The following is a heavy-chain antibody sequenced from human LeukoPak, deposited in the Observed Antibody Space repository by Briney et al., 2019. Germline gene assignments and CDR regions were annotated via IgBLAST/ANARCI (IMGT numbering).Heavy chain of an antibody. J-gene: IGHJ4*02. D-gene: IGHD5-24*01. CDR1: GFTVSSNY. CDR3: AKVDDGYNSVNNFDY. V-gene: IGHV3-53*01. CDR2: IYSGGST. Sequence: GGSLRLSCAASGFTVSSNYMSWVRQAPGKGLEWVSVIYSGGSTYYADSVKGRFTISRDNSKNTLYLQMNSLRAEDTAVYYCAKVDDGYNSVNNFDYWGQGTLVTVSS.